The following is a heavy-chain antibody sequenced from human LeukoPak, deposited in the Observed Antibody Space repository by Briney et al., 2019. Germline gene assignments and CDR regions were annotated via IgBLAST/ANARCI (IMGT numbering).Heavy chain of an antibody. CDR3: ARGPGGYDN. CDR2: IFGGGST. Sequence: PGGSLRLSCAASGFTVSSNYMTWVRQAPGEGLEWVSVIFGGGSTYYADSVKGRFTISRDNSKNTLFLQMNSLRVEDTAVNYCARGPGGYDNWGQGTLVAVSS. D-gene: IGHD3-16*01. J-gene: IGHJ4*02. CDR1: GFTVSSNY. V-gene: IGHV3-66*01.